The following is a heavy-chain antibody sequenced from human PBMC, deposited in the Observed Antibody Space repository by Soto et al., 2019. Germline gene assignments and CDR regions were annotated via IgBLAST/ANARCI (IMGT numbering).Heavy chain of an antibody. Sequence: GESLKISCKGAGYSFTSYWIVWVRQMPGKGLEWMGIIYPDDSDTRYNPSFQGHVTISADKPINTAYLQWSSLEASDTAMYYCARHWPQQPLDPWGQGTLVTVSS. CDR3: ARHWPQQPLDP. CDR2: IYPDDSDT. D-gene: IGHD6-13*01. CDR1: GYSFTSYW. J-gene: IGHJ5*02. V-gene: IGHV5-51*01.